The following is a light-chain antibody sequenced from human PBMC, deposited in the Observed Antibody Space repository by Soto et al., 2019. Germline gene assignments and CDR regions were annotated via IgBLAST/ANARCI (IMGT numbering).Light chain of an antibody. CDR3: QQYGTSPWT. V-gene: IGKV3-20*01. J-gene: IGKJ1*01. CDR2: GAS. CDR1: ESVSSSY. Sequence: EIVLTQSPGTLSLSPGEGATLSCGASESVSSSYLGWYQQKPGQAPRLLIYGASSRATGIPDRFSGSGSGTDFTLTIRRLEPEDFAVYYCQQYGTSPWTFGQGTKVDIK.